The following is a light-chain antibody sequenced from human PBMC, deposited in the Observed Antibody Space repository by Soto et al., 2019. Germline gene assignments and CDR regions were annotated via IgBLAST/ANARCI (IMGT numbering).Light chain of an antibody. CDR3: AAWDYSLNGHI. CDR1: SSNIGSNS. CDR2: SSN. Sequence: QTVVTQPHSASGTPGQRVTISCSGSSSNIGSNSVHWFQQVPGTAPKPLIYSSNQRPSEVPERFSGSKSGTSASLAISGLQSEDEADYYCAAWDYSLNGHIFGTGTKLTVL. J-gene: IGLJ1*01. V-gene: IGLV1-44*01.